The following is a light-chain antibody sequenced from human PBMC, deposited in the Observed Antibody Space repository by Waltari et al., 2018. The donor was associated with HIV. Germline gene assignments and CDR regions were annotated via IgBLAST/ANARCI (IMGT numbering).Light chain of an antibody. CDR3: SSYTTSSVV. V-gene: IGLV2-14*01. CDR1: SSDVGDYNY. Sequence: QSALTQPASVSGSPGQSITISCTGTSSDVGDYNYVSWYQQRPGKAPKLMIYEVSNRPSGVSKRFSGSKSGNTASLTIFGLQAEDEADYYCSSYTTSSVVFGGGTKLTVL. CDR2: EVS. J-gene: IGLJ2*01.